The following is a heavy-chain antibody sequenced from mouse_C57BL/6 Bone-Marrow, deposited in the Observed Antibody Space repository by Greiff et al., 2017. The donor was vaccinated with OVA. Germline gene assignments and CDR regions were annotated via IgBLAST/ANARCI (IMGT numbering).Heavy chain of an antibody. CDR2: IYWDDDK. Sequence: QVTLKESGPGILQSSQTLSLTCSFSGFSLSTSGMGVSWIRQPSGKGLEWLAHIYWDDDKRYNPSLKSRLTISKDTSRNQVFLKITSGDTADTATYYCARGTGTDCDDWGQGTTLTVSA. D-gene: IGHD4-1*01. CDR3: ARGTGTDCDD. V-gene: IGHV8-12*01. J-gene: IGHJ2*01. CDR1: GFSLSTSGMG.